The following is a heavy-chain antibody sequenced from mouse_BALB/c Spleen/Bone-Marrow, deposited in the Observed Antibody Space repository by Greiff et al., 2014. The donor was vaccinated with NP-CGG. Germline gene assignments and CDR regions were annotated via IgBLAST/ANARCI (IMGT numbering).Heavy chain of an antibody. CDR3: ANYYYGSSLFAY. V-gene: IGHV14-3*02. CDR1: GFNIKDTY. CDR2: IDPANGNT. Sequence: VQLQQSGAELVKPGASVKLSCTASGFNIKDTYMHWVKQRPEQGLEWIGRIDPANGNTKYDPKFQGKATITADTSSNTAYLQLSNLTSEDTAVYYSANYYYGSSLFAYWGQGTLVTVSA. D-gene: IGHD1-1*01. J-gene: IGHJ3*01.